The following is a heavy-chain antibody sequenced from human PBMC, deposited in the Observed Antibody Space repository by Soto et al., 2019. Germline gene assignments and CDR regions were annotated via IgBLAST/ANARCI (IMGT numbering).Heavy chain of an antibody. CDR1: GDSLTSSSYY. D-gene: IGHD6-19*01. Sequence: PSETLSLTCTVSGDSLTSSSYYWGWIRQPPGKGLEWIGSIYYSGSTYYNPSLKSRVTISVDTSKNQFSLKLSSVTAADTAVYYCARHHSSGWYEDYYYGMDVWGQGTTVTVSS. CDR3: ARHHSSGWYEDYYYGMDV. J-gene: IGHJ6*02. CDR2: IYYSGST. V-gene: IGHV4-39*01.